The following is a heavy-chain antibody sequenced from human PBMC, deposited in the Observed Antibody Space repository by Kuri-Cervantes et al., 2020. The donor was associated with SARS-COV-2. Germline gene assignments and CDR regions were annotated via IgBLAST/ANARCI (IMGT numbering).Heavy chain of an antibody. V-gene: IGHV4-61*09. CDR1: GDPMTSGNYY. CDR3: ARVSWMQLWHRYFDN. Sequence: SCTVSGDPMTSGNYYWSWIRQPAGKGLEWIGHIYTTGSTNYNPSLESRVSISLDKSKNQFSLKLSSVTAADTAVYYCARVSWMQLWHRYFDNWGQGALVTVSS. CDR2: IYTTGST. D-gene: IGHD5-18*01. J-gene: IGHJ4*02.